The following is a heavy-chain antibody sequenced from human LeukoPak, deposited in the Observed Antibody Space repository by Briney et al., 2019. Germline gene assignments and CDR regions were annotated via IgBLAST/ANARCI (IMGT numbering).Heavy chain of an antibody. V-gene: IGHV4-34*01. CDR1: GGSFSGYY. Sequence: NPSETLSLTCAVYGGSFSGYYWGWIRQPPGKGLEWIGEINHSGSTNYNPSLKSRVTISVDTSKNQFSLKLSFVTAADTAVYYCARAPRSWGFDYWGQGTLVTVSS. J-gene: IGHJ4*02. CDR3: ARAPRSWGFDY. D-gene: IGHD7-27*01. CDR2: INHSGST.